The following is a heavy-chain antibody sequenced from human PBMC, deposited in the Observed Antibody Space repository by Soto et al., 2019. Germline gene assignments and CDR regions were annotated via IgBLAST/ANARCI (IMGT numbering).Heavy chain of an antibody. J-gene: IGHJ5*02. CDR1: GFTFSRYA. V-gene: IGHV3-23*01. D-gene: IGHD3-22*01. CDR3: AKMYYYDSSANNWFDP. CDR2: ISGSGGTT. Sequence: PGGSLRLSCVASGFTFSRYAMSWVRQAPGKGLEWVSAISGSGGTTFYADSVKGRFTISRDNSKNTLYLQMNSLRAEDTAVYYCAKMYYYDSSANNWFDPWGQGTLVTVSS.